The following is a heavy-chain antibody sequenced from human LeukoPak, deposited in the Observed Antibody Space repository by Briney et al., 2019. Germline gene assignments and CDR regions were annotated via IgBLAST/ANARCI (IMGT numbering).Heavy chain of an antibody. J-gene: IGHJ4*02. CDR3: ARETAGIAVAGYLDY. CDR1: GYTFTGYY. CDR2: INPNSGGT. V-gene: IGHV1-2*02. D-gene: IGHD6-19*01. Sequence: ASVKVSRKASGYTFTGYYMHWVRQAPGQGLEWMGWINPNSGGTNYAQKFQGRVTMTRDTSISTAYMELSRLRSDDTAVYYCARETAGIAVAGYLDYWGQGTLVTVSS.